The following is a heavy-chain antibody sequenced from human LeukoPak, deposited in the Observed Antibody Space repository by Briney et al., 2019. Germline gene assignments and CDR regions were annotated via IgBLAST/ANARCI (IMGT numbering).Heavy chain of an antibody. Sequence: GGSLRLSCAASGFTFSTFAMSWVRQDPGRGLEWVSSITGAGSTTYYPESVKGRFTISRDNSKNTLYLQMNSLRVEDTAVYFCAKLSTRGIVGAPDYWGQGTLVTVSS. CDR2: ITGAGSTT. J-gene: IGHJ4*02. D-gene: IGHD1-26*01. CDR3: AKLSTRGIVGAPDY. CDR1: GFTFSTFA. V-gene: IGHV3-23*01.